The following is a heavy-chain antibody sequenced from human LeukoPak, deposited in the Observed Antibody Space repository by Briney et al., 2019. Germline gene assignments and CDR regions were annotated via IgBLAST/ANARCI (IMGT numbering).Heavy chain of an antibody. D-gene: IGHD6-13*01. V-gene: IGHV3-74*01. Sequence: PGGSLRLSCAASGFSFSSHWMHWVRQAPGKGPVWVSHINSDGSRTNYADSVKGRFTISRDNAKNTLYLQMDSLRVEDTAVYFCTRAIADWGQGTLVTVSS. CDR3: TRAIAD. CDR1: GFSFSSHW. J-gene: IGHJ4*02. CDR2: INSDGSRT.